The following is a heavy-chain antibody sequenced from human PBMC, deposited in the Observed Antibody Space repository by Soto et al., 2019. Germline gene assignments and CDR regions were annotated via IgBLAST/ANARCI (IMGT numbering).Heavy chain of an antibody. D-gene: IGHD2-15*01. Sequence: PSETLSLTCTFSCGSISSGGYYWSWIRQHPGKGLEWIGYIYYSGSTYYNPSLKSRVTISVDTSKNQFSLKLSSVTAADTAVYYCARVLGYCSGGSCYFDYWGQGTLVTVSS. CDR3: ARVLGYCSGGSCYFDY. J-gene: IGHJ4*02. V-gene: IGHV4-31*03. CDR2: IYYSGST. CDR1: CGSISSGGYY.